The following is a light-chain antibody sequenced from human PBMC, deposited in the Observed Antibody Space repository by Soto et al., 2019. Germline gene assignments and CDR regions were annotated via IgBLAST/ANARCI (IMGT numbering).Light chain of an antibody. CDR3: QQYNSYSSWT. Sequence: DIQMTQSPSTLSASVGDRVTITCRASQSISTWLAWYQQKPGKAPKLLMYDASSLESRVPSRFSGSGSGTEFTLTISSLQADDFATYYCQQYNSYSSWTFGQGTKVEIK. V-gene: IGKV1-5*01. CDR2: DAS. CDR1: QSISTW. J-gene: IGKJ1*01.